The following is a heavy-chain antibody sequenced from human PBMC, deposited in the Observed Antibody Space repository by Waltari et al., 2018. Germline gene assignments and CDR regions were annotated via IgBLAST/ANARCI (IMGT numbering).Heavy chain of an antibody. D-gene: IGHD6-19*01. CDR2: MNHNRVT. CDR1: GGSFSGYF. J-gene: IGHJ6*02. Sequence: QVQLQQWGAGLLKPSETLSLTCAVSGGSFSGYFCSWLRQTPGKGLEWIGEMNHNRVTNYNPSLKSRVTVSVETSKSQFSLRLSSVTAADTAVYFCARRAGQGIGPKYHFYGIDVWGQGTTVTVSS. V-gene: IGHV4-34*01. CDR3: ARRAGQGIGPKYHFYGIDV.